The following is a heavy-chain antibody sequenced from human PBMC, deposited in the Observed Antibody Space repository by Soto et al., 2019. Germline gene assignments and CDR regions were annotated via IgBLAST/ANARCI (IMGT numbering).Heavy chain of an antibody. CDR2: IYYSGST. Sequence: QVQLQESGPGLVKPSQTLSLTCTVSGGSISSGDYYWSWIRQPPGKGLEWIGYIYYSGSTYYNPXXNSRVTISVDXXKXQXXLKLSSVTAADTAVYYCARRSGSYSVRTGRAGFDYWGQGTLVTVSS. V-gene: IGHV4-30-4*01. J-gene: IGHJ4*02. CDR1: GGSISSGDYY. CDR3: ARRSGSYSVRTGRAGFDY. D-gene: IGHD1-26*01.